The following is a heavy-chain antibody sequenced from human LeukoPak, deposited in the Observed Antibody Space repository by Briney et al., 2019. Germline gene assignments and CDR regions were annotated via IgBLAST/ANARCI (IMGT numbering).Heavy chain of an antibody. CDR1: RGTFSSYA. CDR3: ASSRYCSGGSCLDWFDP. J-gene: IGHJ5*02. CDR2: IIPIFGTA. D-gene: IGHD2-15*01. Sequence: ASVKVSCKASRGTFSSYAISWVRQAPGQGLEWMGGIIPIFGTANYAQKFQGRVTITADESTSTAYMELSSLRSEDTAVYYCASSRYCSGGSCLDWFDPWGQGTLVTVSS. V-gene: IGHV1-69*13.